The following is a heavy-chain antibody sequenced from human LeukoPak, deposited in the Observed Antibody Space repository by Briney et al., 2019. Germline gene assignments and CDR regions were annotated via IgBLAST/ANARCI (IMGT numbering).Heavy chain of an antibody. CDR2: ISSSSSYI. CDR3: ARVGRRYYDSSGENAYFDY. CDR1: GFTFSSYS. J-gene: IGHJ4*02. D-gene: IGHD3-22*01. Sequence: GGSLRLSCAASGFTFSSYSMNWVRQAPGKGLEWVSSISSSSSYIYYADSVKGRFTTSRDNAKNSLYLQMNSLRAEDTAVYYCARVGRRYYDSSGENAYFDYWGQGTLVTVSS. V-gene: IGHV3-21*01.